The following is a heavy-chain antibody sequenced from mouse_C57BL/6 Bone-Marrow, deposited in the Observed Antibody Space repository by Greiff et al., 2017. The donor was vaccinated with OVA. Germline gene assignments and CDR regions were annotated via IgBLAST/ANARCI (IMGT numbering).Heavy chain of an antibody. J-gene: IGHJ3*01. Sequence: VQLQQSGPELVKPGASVKISCKASGYTFTDYYINWVKQRPGQGLEWIGWIFPGSGSTYYNEKFKGKVTLTVDKSSSTLYMLLSSLTTDYSAGDSCAPDYYGSSWFAYWGQGTLVTVSA. V-gene: IGHV1-75*01. CDR2: IFPGSGST. CDR3: APDYYGSSWFAY. CDR1: GYTFTDYY. D-gene: IGHD1-1*01.